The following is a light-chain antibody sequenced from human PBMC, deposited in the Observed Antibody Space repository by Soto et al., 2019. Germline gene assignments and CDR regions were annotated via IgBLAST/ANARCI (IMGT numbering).Light chain of an antibody. CDR2: DAS. CDR3: QQRSNWPPLT. Sequence: EMVLTQSPATLSLSPGERATLSCRASQSVSSYLAWYQQKPGQAPRLLIYDASNRATGIPARFSGSGSGTDFTLTISSLEPEAFAVYYCQQRSNWPPLTFGGGTKVDIK. CDR1: QSVSSY. V-gene: IGKV3-11*01. J-gene: IGKJ4*01.